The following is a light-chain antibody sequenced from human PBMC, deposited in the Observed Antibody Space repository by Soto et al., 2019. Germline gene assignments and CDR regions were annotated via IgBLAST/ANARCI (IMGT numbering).Light chain of an antibody. CDR3: QQRSNWPPNYT. V-gene: IGKV3-11*01. CDR2: DAS. CDR1: QSVSSY. J-gene: IGKJ2*01. Sequence: EIVLTQSPATLSLSPGERATLSCRASQSVSSYLAWYQQKPGQAPRLLIYDASNRATGIPARFSGSGSGTDFALTNSSLEPEDFAVYYCQQRSNWPPNYTFGQGTKLEIK.